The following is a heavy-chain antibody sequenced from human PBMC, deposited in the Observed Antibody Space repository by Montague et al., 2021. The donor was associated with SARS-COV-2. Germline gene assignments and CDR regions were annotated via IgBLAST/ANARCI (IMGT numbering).Heavy chain of an antibody. Sequence: PALVKPTRTLTLTCTFSGFSLRTAGTCVSWIRQPPGKAPQWLARIDWDGDKYYSRTLETRVSISTDTAKTQVVLTMTNVHPMDTATYYCARLSGVAPRCYYEGMDVWGQGTAVTVSS. CDR3: ARLSGVAPRCYYEGMDV. D-gene: IGHD5-12*01. J-gene: IGHJ6*02. CDR1: GFSLRTAGTC. CDR2: IDWDGDK. V-gene: IGHV2-70*11.